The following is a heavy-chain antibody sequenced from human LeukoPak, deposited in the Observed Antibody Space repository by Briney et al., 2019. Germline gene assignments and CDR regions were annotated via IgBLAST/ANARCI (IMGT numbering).Heavy chain of an antibody. CDR2: ISYDGSDK. CDR1: GFTFSSYA. CDR3: AKRGYYYDSGGDYYFDY. D-gene: IGHD3-22*01. V-gene: IGHV3-30*18. Sequence: GGSLRLSCAASGFTFSSYAMQWVRQAPGKGLEWVAVISYDGSDKNYADSVKGRFTISRDNSKNTLYLQMNSLRAEDTAVYYCAKRGYYYDSGGDYYFDYWGQGTLVTVSS. J-gene: IGHJ4*02.